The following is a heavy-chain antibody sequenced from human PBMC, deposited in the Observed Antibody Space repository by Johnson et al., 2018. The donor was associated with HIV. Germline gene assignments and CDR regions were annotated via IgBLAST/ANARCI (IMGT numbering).Heavy chain of an antibody. CDR3: ARDVGGWGYRHAFDM. CDR1: GFTFSSYA. V-gene: IGHV3-33*08. CDR2: IRYDGSNK. J-gene: IGHJ3*02. Sequence: QMLLVESGGGVVQPGRSLRLSCAASGFTFSSYAMHWVRQAPGKGLEWVAFIRYDGSNKYYADSVKGRFTISRDNAKNSVYLQMNSLRAEDTALYYCARDVGGWGYRHAFDMWGQGTMVTVSS. D-gene: IGHD5-12*01.